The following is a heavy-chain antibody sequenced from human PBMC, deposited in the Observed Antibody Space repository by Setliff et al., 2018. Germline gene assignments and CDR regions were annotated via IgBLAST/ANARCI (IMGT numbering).Heavy chain of an antibody. V-gene: IGHV3-48*04. CDR2: ISSGGSTI. CDR3: ARVIVGATTTDY. Sequence: GGSLRLSCADPGFTFSNYNMNWVRQAPGKGLEWISYISSGGSTIFYADSVKGRFTISRDNAKNSLYLQMNSLRAEDTAVYYCARVIVGATTTDYWGQGTLVTVSS. J-gene: IGHJ4*02. D-gene: IGHD1-26*01. CDR1: GFTFSNYN.